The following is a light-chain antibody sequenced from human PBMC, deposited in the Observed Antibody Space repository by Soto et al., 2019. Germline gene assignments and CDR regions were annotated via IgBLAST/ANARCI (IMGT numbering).Light chain of an antibody. Sequence: QSVLTQPASVSGSPGQSITISCTGTSSDVGGYNYVSWCQQHPGKAPKFMIYDVSNRPSGVSNRFSGSKSGNTASLTISGLQAEDEADYYCSSYTSSSTRVFGTGTKLTVL. J-gene: IGLJ1*01. CDR2: DVS. V-gene: IGLV2-14*01. CDR3: SSYTSSSTRV. CDR1: SSDVGGYNY.